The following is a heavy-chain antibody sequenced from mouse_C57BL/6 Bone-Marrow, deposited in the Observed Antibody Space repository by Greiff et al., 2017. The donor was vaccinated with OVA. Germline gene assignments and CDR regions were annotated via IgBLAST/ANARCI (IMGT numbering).Heavy chain of an antibody. CDR2: INPSSGYT. CDR1: GYTFTSYT. CDR3: ARWKGYFDV. J-gene: IGHJ1*03. Sequence: VQLQQSGAELARPGASVKMSCKASGYTFTSYTMHWVKQRPGQGLEWIGYINPSSGYTKYNQKFKDKATLTADKSSCTAYMQLSSLTSEDSAVYYGARWKGYFDVWGTGTSVTVSS. V-gene: IGHV1-4*01.